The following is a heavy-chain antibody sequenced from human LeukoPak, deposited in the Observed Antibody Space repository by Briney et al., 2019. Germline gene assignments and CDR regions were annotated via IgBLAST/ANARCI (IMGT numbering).Heavy chain of an antibody. CDR3: ARFLTTQTTNWFDP. J-gene: IGHJ5*02. CDR1: GGFIRTYY. CDR2: IHYSGST. D-gene: IGHD4-11*01. V-gene: IGHV4-59*01. Sequence: SETLSLTCNVSGGFIRTYYWSWVRQPPGKGLEWIGYIHYSGSTNYNPSLKSRVTISVDTSRTQFSLRLTSVTAADTAMYYCARFLTTQTTNWFDPWGQGTLVTVSS.